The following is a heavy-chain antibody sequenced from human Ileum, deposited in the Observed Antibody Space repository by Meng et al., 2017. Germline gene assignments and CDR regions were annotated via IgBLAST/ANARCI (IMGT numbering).Heavy chain of an antibody. CDR3: ARVNRYSSTWYFDY. Sequence: VPCGSSIKTPWAAVRVPCGAAGGPFCTYATGWVRPAPGQGLEWMGGIIPIFDIANYAQKFQGRITINADESTSTAYMELSSLRSEDTAVYYCARVNRYSSTWYFDYWGQGTLVTVSS. CDR2: IIPIFDIA. CDR1: GGPFCTYA. V-gene: IGHV1-69*01. D-gene: IGHD6-13*01. J-gene: IGHJ4*02.